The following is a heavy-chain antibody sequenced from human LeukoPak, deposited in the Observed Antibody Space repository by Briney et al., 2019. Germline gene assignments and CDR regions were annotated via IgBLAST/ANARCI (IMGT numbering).Heavy chain of an antibody. D-gene: IGHD1-26*01. CDR1: GGSISSSY. J-gene: IGHJ4*02. Sequence: SETLSLTCTVSGGSISSSYWSWIRQPPGKGLEWIGYIYYSGSTNHNPSLKSRVTMSVDTSKNQFSLKLSSVTAADTAVYYCASAVSGAYYPTWGQGTLVTVSS. CDR3: ASAVSGAYYPT. CDR2: IYYSGST. V-gene: IGHV4-59*01.